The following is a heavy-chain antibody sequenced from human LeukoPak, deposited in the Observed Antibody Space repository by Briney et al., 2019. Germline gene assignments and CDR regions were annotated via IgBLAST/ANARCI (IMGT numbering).Heavy chain of an antibody. Sequence: SVKVSCKASGGTFSSYAISWVRQAPGQGLEWMGGIIPIFGTANYAQKFQGRVTITADESTSTAYMELSSLRSQDTAVYYCASSGELRVYYYYYGMDVWGQGTTVTVSS. CDR2: IIPIFGTA. CDR3: ASSGELRVYYYYYGMDV. J-gene: IGHJ6*02. V-gene: IGHV1-69*01. D-gene: IGHD2-15*01. CDR1: GGTFSSYA.